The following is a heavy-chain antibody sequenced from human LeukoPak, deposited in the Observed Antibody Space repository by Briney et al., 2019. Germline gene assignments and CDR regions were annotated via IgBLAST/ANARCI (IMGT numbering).Heavy chain of an antibody. D-gene: IGHD2-2*01. CDR1: GGSISSGSYY. CDR3: ARDLARREIVVDNWFDP. J-gene: IGHJ5*02. Sequence: PSETLSLTCTVSGGSISSGSYYWSWIRQPAGKGLEWIGRIYTSGSTNYNPSLKSRVTISVDTSKNQFSLKLSSVTAADTAVYYCARDLARREIVVDNWFDPWGQGTLVTVSS. V-gene: IGHV4-61*02. CDR2: IYTSGST.